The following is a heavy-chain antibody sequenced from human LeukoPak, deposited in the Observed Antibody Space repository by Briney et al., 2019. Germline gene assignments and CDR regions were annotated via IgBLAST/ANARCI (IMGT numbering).Heavy chain of an antibody. D-gene: IGHD2-15*01. CDR2: ISNNGGYT. CDR3: AKQLGYCSDGSCYFPY. V-gene: IGHV3-23*01. J-gene: IGHJ4*02. Sequence: GGSLRLSCAASGFTFSSSAMSWVRQAPGKGLEWVSAISNNGGYTYYADSVQGRFTISRDNSESTLCLQMNSLRAEDTAVYYCAKQLGYCSDGSCYFPYWGQGTLVTVSS. CDR1: GFTFSSSA.